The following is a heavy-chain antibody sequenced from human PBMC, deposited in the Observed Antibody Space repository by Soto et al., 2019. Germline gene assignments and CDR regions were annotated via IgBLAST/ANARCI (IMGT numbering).Heavy chain of an antibody. CDR2: IYYSGST. Sequence: SETLSLTCTVSGGSISSGDYYWSWIRQPPGKGLEWIGYIYYSGSTYYNPSLKSRVTISVDTSKNQFSLKLSSVTAADTAVYYCARGRGCSGGSCYSERASYGMDVWGQGTTVTVSS. CDR1: GGSISSGDYY. J-gene: IGHJ6*02. D-gene: IGHD2-15*01. CDR3: ARGRGCSGGSCYSERASYGMDV. V-gene: IGHV4-30-4*01.